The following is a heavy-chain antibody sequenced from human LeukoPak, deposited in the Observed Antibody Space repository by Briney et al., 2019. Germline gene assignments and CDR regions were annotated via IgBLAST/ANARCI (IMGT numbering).Heavy chain of an antibody. CDR1: GGSISSYY. Sequence: SETLSLTCTVSGGSISSYYWSWIRQPPGKGLEWMGYIYYSGSTNYNPSLKRRVTISVTTTKTQSILMLSSETAAHTAEYYSPRGYCRGASCRYGFHFDYWGQGKLVTVSS. J-gene: IGHJ4*02. D-gene: IGHD2-15*01. V-gene: IGHV4-59*01. CDR2: IYYSGST. CDR3: PRGYCRGASCRYGFHFDY.